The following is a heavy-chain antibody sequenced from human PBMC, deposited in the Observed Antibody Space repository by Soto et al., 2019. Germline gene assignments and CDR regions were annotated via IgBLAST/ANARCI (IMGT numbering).Heavy chain of an antibody. J-gene: IGHJ3*02. CDR1: GYTFTSYD. CDR3: ARNILYCSGGSCYLRVDAFDI. D-gene: IGHD2-15*01. V-gene: IGHV1-8*01. Sequence: ASVKLYCKASGYTFTSYDINWVRQATGQGLEWMGWMNPNSGNTGYAQKFQGRATMTRNTSISTAYMELSSLRSEDTAVYYCARNILYCSGGSCYLRVDAFDIWGQGTMVTVSS. CDR2: MNPNSGNT.